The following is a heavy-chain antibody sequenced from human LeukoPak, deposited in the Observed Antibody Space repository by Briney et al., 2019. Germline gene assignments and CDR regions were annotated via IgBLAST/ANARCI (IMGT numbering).Heavy chain of an antibody. CDR2: IYSGGDT. V-gene: IGHV3-66*01. J-gene: IGHJ4*02. D-gene: IGHD6-19*01. CDR3: ATSPVTGMIYFDY. Sequence: GGSLRLSCAASGFTVSNYYMSWVRQAPGKGLEWVSVIYSGGDTYYADSAKGRSTISRDNSKNTLYLQMNNLRAEDTAVYYCATSPVTGMIYFDYWGQGTLVTVS. CDR1: GFTVSNYY.